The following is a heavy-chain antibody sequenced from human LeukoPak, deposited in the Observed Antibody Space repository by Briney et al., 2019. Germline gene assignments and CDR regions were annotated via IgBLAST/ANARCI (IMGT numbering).Heavy chain of an antibody. J-gene: IGHJ6*03. CDR3: ARGSSSWYTGYYYYMDV. D-gene: IGHD6-13*01. CDR2: LNPNSGGT. Sequence: ASVKVSCKASGYTFTGSYLHWVRQAPGQGLEWMGWLNPNSGGTNYAQKFQGRVTMTRDTSISTAYMELSRLRSDDTAVYYCARGSSSWYTGYYYYMDVWGKGTTVTISS. CDR1: GYTFTGSY. V-gene: IGHV1-2*02.